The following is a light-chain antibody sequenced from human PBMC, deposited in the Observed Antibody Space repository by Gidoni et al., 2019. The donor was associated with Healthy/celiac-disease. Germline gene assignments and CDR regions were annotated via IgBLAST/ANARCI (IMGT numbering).Light chain of an antibody. J-gene: IGLJ2*01. CDR3: QAWDSSTAVV. V-gene: IGLV3-1*01. CDR1: KLGDKY. CDR2: QDS. Sequence: SSELTQPPSVSVSPGQTASITCSGDKLGDKYACWYQQKPGQSPVLVIYQDSKRPSGIPKRFSGSNSGNTATLTISGTQAMDEADYYCQAWDSSTAVVFGGGTKLTVL.